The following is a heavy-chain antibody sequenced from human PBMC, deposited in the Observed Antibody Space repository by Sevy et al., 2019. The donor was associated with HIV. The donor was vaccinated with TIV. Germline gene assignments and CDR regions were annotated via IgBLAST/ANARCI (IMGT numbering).Heavy chain of an antibody. D-gene: IGHD6-19*01. Sequence: GGSLRLSCAASGFTFSSYAMHWVRQAPGKGLEWVAVISYDGSNKYYADSVKGRFTISRDNSKNTLYLQMNGLRAEDTAGYYCARDRALAVAGTPANYYYYGMDVWGQGTTVTVSS. J-gene: IGHJ6*02. CDR1: GFTFSSYA. CDR2: ISYDGSNK. V-gene: IGHV3-30*04. CDR3: ARDRALAVAGTPANYYYYGMDV.